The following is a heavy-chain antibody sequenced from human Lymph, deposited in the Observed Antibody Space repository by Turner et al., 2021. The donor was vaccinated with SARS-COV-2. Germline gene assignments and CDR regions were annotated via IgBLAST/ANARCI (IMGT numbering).Heavy chain of an antibody. CDR3: AKGVRGVIIPEAFDI. Sequence: EVQLVESGGGLIQPGGSLRLSCAASGFTVSYNYMTWVRQAPGKGLEWVSVIYSGGSTYYADSVKGRFTISRDSSKNTLYLQMNSLRAEDTAVYYCAKGVRGVIIPEAFDIWGQGTMVTISS. CDR2: IYSGGST. D-gene: IGHD3-10*01. CDR1: GFTVSYNY. V-gene: IGHV3-53*01. J-gene: IGHJ3*02.